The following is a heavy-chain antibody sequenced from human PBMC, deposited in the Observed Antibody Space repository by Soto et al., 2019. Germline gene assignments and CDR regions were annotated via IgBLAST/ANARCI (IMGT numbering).Heavy chain of an antibody. CDR3: ARARRDYPHDAFDI. V-gene: IGHV3-11*01. J-gene: IGHJ3*02. CDR1: GFTFSDYY. CDR2: ISSSGSTI. Sequence: PGGSLRLSCAASGFTFSDYYMSWIRQAPGKGLEWVSYISSSGSTIYYADSVKGRFTISRDNAKNSLYLQMNSLRAEDTAVYYCARARRDYPHDAFDIWGQGTMVTVSS. D-gene: IGHD4-17*01.